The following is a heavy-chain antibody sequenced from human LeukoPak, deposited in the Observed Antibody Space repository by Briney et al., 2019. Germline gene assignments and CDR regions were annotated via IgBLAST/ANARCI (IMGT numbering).Heavy chain of an antibody. D-gene: IGHD3-10*01. CDR3: ARVYYGSGSYPHFDY. J-gene: IGHJ4*02. CDR2: INHSGST. CDR1: GGSFSGYY. V-gene: IGHV4-34*01. Sequence: SETLSLTCAVYGGSFSGYYWSWIRQPPGKGLEWIGEINHSGSTNYNPSLKSRVTISVDKSKNQFSLKLSSVTAADTAVYYCARVYYGSGSYPHFDYWGQGTLVTVSS.